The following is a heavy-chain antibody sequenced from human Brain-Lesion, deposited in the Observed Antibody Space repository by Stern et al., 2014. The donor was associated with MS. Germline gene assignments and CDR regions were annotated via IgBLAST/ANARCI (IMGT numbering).Heavy chain of an antibody. CDR3: ATLAYDILTGYYRALPYNGMDV. V-gene: IGHV1-8*01. CDR2: MSPESGNT. J-gene: IGHJ6*02. D-gene: IGHD3-9*01. Sequence: QVQLVQSGAEVKKPGASVKVSCKASGYTFTSYEINWVRQAPGKGLEWMGWMSPESGNTGYAQKFQGRVTMTRSTSISTAYLELTSLRSEDTAVYYCATLAYDILTGYYRALPYNGMDVWGQGTTVTVSS. CDR1: GYTFTSYE.